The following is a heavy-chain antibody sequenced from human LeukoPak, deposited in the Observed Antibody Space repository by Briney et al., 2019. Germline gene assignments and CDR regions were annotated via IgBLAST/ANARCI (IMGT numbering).Heavy chain of an antibody. CDR3: ARHQEGMVRGVLYYMDV. Sequence: SETLSPTCTVSGASISSSDRYWGWIRQPPGKGLEWIGSIYYSGITYHNPSLKSRVTISVDTSNNQFSLKMSSVTAADTAVYFCARHQEGMVRGVLYYMDVWGKGTTVIISS. J-gene: IGHJ6*03. D-gene: IGHD3-10*01. CDR1: GASISSSDRY. CDR2: IYYSGIT. V-gene: IGHV4-39*01.